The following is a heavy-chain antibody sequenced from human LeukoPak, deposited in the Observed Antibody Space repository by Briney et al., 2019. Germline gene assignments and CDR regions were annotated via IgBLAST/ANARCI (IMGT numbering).Heavy chain of an antibody. J-gene: IGHJ4*02. Sequence: GESLKISCKGSGYSFTTYWIGWVRQMPGKGLEWMGIIYPDDSDTRYSPSFQGQVSISVDKSVSAAYLQWSSLKASDTAMYYCAIRKGPYDSSARWGQGTLVTVSS. CDR2: IYPDDSDT. D-gene: IGHD3-22*01. V-gene: IGHV5-51*01. CDR1: GYSFTTYW. CDR3: AIRKGPYDSSAR.